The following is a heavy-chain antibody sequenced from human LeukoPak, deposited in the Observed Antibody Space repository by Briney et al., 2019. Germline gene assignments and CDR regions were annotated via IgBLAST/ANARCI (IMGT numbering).Heavy chain of an antibody. CDR3: AKSKEVRCFGEGGSMDV. CDR2: ISYDGSNK. J-gene: IGHJ6*03. CDR1: GFTFSSYG. Sequence: GGSLRLSCAASGFTFSSYGMHWVRQAPGKGLEWVAVISYDGSNKYYADSVKGRFTISRDNSKNTLYLQMNSLRAEDTAVYYCAKSKEVRCFGEGGSMDVWGKGTTVTVSS. D-gene: IGHD3-10*01. V-gene: IGHV3-30*18.